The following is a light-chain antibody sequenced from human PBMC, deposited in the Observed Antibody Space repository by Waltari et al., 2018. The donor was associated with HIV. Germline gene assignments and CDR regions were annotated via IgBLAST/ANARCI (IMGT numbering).Light chain of an antibody. Sequence: EVVMTQSPATLAMSPGERATVSCRAHQSISNNLAWYQQRRGQPPRLLIYSASSRATGIPARFSGTGSGTEFTLTISSLQSEDFAVYYCQQFYNWPRTFGQGTKVEIK. CDR3: QQFYNWPRT. CDR1: QSISNN. J-gene: IGKJ1*01. CDR2: SAS. V-gene: IGKV3-15*01.